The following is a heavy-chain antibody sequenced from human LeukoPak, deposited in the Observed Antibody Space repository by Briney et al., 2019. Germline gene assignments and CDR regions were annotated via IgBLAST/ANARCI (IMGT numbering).Heavy chain of an antibody. CDR3: VKGNGQGGFDS. V-gene: IGHV3-64D*09. CDR1: RFIFSSSL. Sequence: PGESLTLSCSLSRFIFSSSLMFWVRQLQGKGLEYVAVISDNGGSTYDSDTVYGRFTISRDNSKNTLYLQMTSLRAEDTALYYCVKGNGQGGFDSWGQGTLVTVSA. D-gene: IGHD2-8*01. CDR2: ISDNGGST. J-gene: IGHJ4*02.